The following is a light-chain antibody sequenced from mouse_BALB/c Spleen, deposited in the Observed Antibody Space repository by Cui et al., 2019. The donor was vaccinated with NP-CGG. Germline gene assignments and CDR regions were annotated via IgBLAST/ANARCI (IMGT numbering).Light chain of an antibody. CDR3: ALWYSNHWV. CDR1: TGTVTTTNY. V-gene: IGLV1*01. CDR2: GIN. J-gene: IGLJ1*01. Sequence: QDVVTQESALTTSPGETVTLTCRSSTGTVTTTNYANWVQEKPDHLFTGLIGGINNRAPGVPARFSGSLIGDKAALTITGAQTEDEAIYFCALWYSNHWVFGGGTKLTVL.